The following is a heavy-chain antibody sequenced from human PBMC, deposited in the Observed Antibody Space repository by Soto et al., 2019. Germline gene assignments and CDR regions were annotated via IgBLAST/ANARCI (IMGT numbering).Heavy chain of an antibody. CDR2: IYHGGTT. D-gene: IGHD6-19*01. J-gene: IGHJ4*01. CDR1: GYSLSSGSY. V-gene: IGHV4-38-2*01. Sequence: SETLSLTCAVSGYSLSSGSYWGWIRQPSGKGPEWIASIYHGGTTFYNPSLKSRVTISVDTSKNHYSLKLKSVTAADTAVYYCARVHVMVVAGSTFDYWGPGTLVTVSS. CDR3: ARVHVMVVAGSTFDY.